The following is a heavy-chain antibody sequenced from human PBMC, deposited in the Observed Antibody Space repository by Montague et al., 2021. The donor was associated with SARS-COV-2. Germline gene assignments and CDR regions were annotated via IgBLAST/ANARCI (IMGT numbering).Heavy chain of an antibody. J-gene: IGHJ4*02. D-gene: IGHD1-26*01. CDR3: ARTSASSDY. CDR2: TYDCCKWNN. Sequence: CAISGDSVSVTRAAGADRKRTRPNCIHAKRTTYDCCKWNNNYAVSVKSRITINPDTSKNQISLQLNSVTPEDTAVYYCARTSASSDYWGQGTLVTVSS. V-gene: IGHV6-1*01. CDR1: GDSVSVTRAA.